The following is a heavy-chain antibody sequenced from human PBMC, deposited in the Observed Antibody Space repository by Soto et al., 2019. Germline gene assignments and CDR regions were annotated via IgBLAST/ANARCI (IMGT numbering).Heavy chain of an antibody. Sequence: SQTLSVTCAGPGRAICRMSWWSCGCRGPGKGLAWIGELFLRGSTNYNPPLTSRVTISVDKSKNRFSLKLSSVTAADTAVYYCARDRYKGITMVRGVIDYYYYYGMDVWGQGTTVS. D-gene: IGHD3-10*01. CDR3: ARDRYKGITMVRGVIDYYYYYGMDV. V-gene: IGHV4-4*02. CDR1: GRAICRMSW. J-gene: IGHJ6*02. CDR2: LFLRGST.